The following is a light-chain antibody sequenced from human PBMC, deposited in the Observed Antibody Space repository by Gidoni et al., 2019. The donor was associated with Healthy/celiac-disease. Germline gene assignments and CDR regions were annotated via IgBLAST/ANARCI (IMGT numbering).Light chain of an antibody. V-gene: IGKV3-15*01. CDR3: QQYNNWPPKLT. CDR1: QSVSSN. CDR2: GAS. Sequence: EIVMPQSPATLSVSPGERATLSCRASQSVSSNLAWYQQKPGQAPRLLIYGASTRATGIPARFSGSGSGTEFTLTISSLQSEDFAVYYCQQYNNWPPKLTFXGXTKVEIK. J-gene: IGKJ4*01.